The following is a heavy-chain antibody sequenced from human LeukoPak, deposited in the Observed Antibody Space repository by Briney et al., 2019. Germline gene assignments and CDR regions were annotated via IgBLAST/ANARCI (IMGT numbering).Heavy chain of an antibody. V-gene: IGHV4-30-2*01. J-gene: IGHJ4*02. Sequence: SQTLSLTCTVSGGSISSGGYYWSWIRQPPGKGLEWIGYIYHSGSTYCNPSLKSRVTISVDRSKNQFSLKLSSVTAADTAVYYCARVYKLHLVDYWGQGTLVTVSS. CDR3: ARVYKLHLVDY. D-gene: IGHD1-7*01. CDR1: GGSISSGGYY. CDR2: IYHSGST.